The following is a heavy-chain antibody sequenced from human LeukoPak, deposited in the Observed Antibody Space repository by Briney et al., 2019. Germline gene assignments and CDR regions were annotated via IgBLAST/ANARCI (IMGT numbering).Heavy chain of an antibody. J-gene: IGHJ5*02. CDR3: ARHLSSSGWYGVNWFDT. D-gene: IGHD6-19*01. V-gene: IGHV5-51*01. CDR1: GYSFTSYW. Sequence: GESLKISCRGFGYSFTSYWIGWVRQMPGKGLEWRGRIYPGDSDTRYSPTFQGQVTISADKSISTAYLQWSSLKASDTAMYYCARHLSSSGWYGVNWFDTWGQGTLVTVSS. CDR2: IYPGDSDT.